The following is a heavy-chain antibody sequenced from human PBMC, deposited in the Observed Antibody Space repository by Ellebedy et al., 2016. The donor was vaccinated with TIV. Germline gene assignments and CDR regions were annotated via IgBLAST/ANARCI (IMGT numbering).Heavy chain of an antibody. D-gene: IGHD1-26*01. J-gene: IGHJ6*02. CDR3: ARQVVGAYYYYYGMDV. Sequence: MPSETLSLTCSVSGGSISRSSFYWGWIRQAPGKGLEWIGCIYDNGDTFYNPSLKNRVTISVDTSKNQFSLKLSSVTAADTAVYYCARQVVGAYYYYYGMDVWGQGTTVTVSS. CDR1: GGSISRSSFY. V-gene: IGHV4-39*01. CDR2: IYDNGDT.